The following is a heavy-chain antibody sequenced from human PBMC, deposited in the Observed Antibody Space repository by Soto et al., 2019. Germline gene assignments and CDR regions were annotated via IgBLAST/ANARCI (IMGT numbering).Heavy chain of an antibody. V-gene: IGHV3-74*01. CDR1: GFTFSVYW. CDR3: ARPGYSNYGPGVDV. D-gene: IGHD4-4*01. J-gene: IGHJ6*02. Sequence: EVQLGESGGGLVKPGGSLRLSCAASGFTFSVYWMHWVRQAPGKGLVWVSRIDSDGSTTSYADSVKGRFTISRDNAKSTLYLQMNSLRAEDTAVYYCARPGYSNYGPGVDVWGQGTTVTVSS. CDR2: IDSDGSTT.